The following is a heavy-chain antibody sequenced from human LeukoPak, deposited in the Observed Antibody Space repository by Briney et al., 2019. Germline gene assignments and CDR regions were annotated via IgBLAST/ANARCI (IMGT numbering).Heavy chain of an antibody. Sequence: PGGSLRLSCAASGFTFSSYTMSWVRQAPGKGLEWVSAISGSGGSTYYADSVKGRFTISRDNSKNTLYLKMNSLRVEDTAVYYCAKDIAVDTAMGPLSVDYWGQGTLVTVSS. CDR1: GFTFSSYT. J-gene: IGHJ4*02. D-gene: IGHD5-18*01. V-gene: IGHV3-23*01. CDR3: AKDIAVDTAMGPLSVDY. CDR2: ISGSGGST.